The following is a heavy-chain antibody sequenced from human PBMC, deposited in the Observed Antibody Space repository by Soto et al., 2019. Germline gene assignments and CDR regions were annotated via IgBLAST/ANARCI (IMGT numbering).Heavy chain of an antibody. CDR3: ALQGEILRWFDP. Sequence: PGGSLRLSCTASGFTFSSYAMSWVRQAPGKGLEWVSGISGSGGSTYYADSVKGRFTISRDSSKNTLYLQMNSLRAEDTAVYYCALQGEILRWFDPWGQGTLVTVSS. V-gene: IGHV3-23*01. CDR1: GFTFSSYA. D-gene: IGHD1-26*01. CDR2: ISGSGGST. J-gene: IGHJ5*02.